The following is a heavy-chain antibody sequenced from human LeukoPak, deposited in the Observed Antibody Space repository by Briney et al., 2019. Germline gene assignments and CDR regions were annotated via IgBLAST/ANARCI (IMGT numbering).Heavy chain of an antibody. CDR1: GYRFNSYW. Sequence: GESLRISCQGSGYRFNSYWISWVRLMPGKGLEWMGRIDPTDSYTNYSPSFQGHVTISADKSISTAYLQWSSLKASDTAMYYCARHRSDFWSGYYDYWGQGTLVTVSS. J-gene: IGHJ4*02. V-gene: IGHV5-10-1*01. CDR2: IDPTDSYT. D-gene: IGHD3-3*01. CDR3: ARHRSDFWSGYYDY.